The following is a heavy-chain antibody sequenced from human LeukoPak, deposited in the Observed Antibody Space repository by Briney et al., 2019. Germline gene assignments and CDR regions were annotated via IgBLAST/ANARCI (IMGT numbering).Heavy chain of an antibody. CDR1: GGSISSYY. D-gene: IGHD6-19*01. CDR2: IYYSGST. CDR3: ARDRGSSGWFDF. V-gene: IGHV4-59*01. J-gene: IGHJ4*02. Sequence: SETLSLTCTVSGGSISSYYWSWIRQPPGKGLEWIGYIYYSGSTHYNPSLKSRVTISVDTSKNQFSLKLSSVTAADTAVYYCARDRGSSGWFDFWGQGTLVTVSS.